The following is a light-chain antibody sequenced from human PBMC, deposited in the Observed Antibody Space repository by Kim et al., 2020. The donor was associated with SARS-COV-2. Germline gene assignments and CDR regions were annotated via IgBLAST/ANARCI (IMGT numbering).Light chain of an antibody. V-gene: IGLV2-14*03. CDR3: SSYRSSGYV. CDR1: SSDVGGYNY. CDR2: DVF. Sequence: QSVVTQPASVSGSPGQSITISCTGTSSDVGGYNYVSWYQQYPGKAPKLMIYDVFKRPSGVSNRFSGSKSGNTASLTISGLQAEDEADYYCSSYRSSGYVFGTGTNVTVL. J-gene: IGLJ1*01.